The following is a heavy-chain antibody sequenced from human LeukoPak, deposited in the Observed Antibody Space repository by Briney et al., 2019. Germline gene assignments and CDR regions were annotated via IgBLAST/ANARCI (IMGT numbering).Heavy chain of an antibody. J-gene: IGHJ4*02. Sequence: GGSLRLSCAASGVTFSNYWMHWVRQAPGKGLMWASRISSDGSSADYADSVKGRFTISRDNAKNTLYLQMNSLRVEDTAVYYCARRRTIGDYDYWGQGTLVTVSS. CDR3: ARRRTIGDYDY. CDR1: GVTFSNYW. CDR2: ISSDGSSA. V-gene: IGHV3-74*01. D-gene: IGHD3-16*01.